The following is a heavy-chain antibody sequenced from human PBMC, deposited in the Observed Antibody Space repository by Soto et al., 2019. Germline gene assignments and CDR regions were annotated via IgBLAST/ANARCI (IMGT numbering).Heavy chain of an antibody. CDR1: GDSLSSSRYH. J-gene: IGHJ6*03. D-gene: IGHD1-1*01. CDR2: IYYSGTT. V-gene: IGHV4-39*01. CDR3: ARHHTTRYYFYYMDV. Sequence: PSETLSLTCTVSGDSLSSSRYHRGWIRQPPGKGLEWIGTIYYSGTTYYNPSLKSRVTISVDTSKNQLALKLSSVTAADTAVYYCARHHTTRYYFYYMDVWGKGTTVTVSS.